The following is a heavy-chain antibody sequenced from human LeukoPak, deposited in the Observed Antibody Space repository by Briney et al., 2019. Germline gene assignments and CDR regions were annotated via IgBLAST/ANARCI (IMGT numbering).Heavy chain of an antibody. CDR3: ARDGDYYGSGNFDY. J-gene: IGHJ4*02. Sequence: GASVKVSCKASGYTFTNFDIYWVRQATGQGLEWMGWVRPNSGNTGYAQKFQGRVTITRDTSISTAYMELSSLRSEDTAVYYCARDGDYYGSGNFDYWGQGTLVTVSS. CDR1: GYTFTNFD. V-gene: IGHV1-8*01. D-gene: IGHD3-10*01. CDR2: VRPNSGNT.